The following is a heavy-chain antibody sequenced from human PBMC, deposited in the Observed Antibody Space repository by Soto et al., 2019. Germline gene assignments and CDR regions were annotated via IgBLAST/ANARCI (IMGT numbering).Heavy chain of an antibody. Sequence: QVQLVQSGAEVKKPGASVKVSCKASGYTFTGYYMHWVRQAPGQGLEWMGWINPNSGGTNYAQKFQGRVTMTRDTSISTDYMELSRLRSDDTAVYYCARGYCSGGSCYSVDYWGQGTLVTVSS. J-gene: IGHJ4*02. CDR1: GYTFTGYY. CDR2: INPNSGGT. D-gene: IGHD2-15*01. V-gene: IGHV1-2*02. CDR3: ARGYCSGGSCYSVDY.